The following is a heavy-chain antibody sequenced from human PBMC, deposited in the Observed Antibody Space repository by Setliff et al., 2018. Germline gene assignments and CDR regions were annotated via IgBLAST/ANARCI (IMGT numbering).Heavy chain of an antibody. CDR2: ISGDSVYI. J-gene: IGHJ4*02. D-gene: IGHD2-15*01. CDR3: ARTCSGSGCYAGLES. CDR1: GFTFSTHS. V-gene: IGHV3-23*01. Sequence: GSLRLSCAASGFTFSTHSMSWVRQAPGKGLEWVSAISGDSVYIYYADSVKGRFTISRDNSKNTLYLQMNSLRPEDTAVYYCARTCSGSGCYAGLESWGQGTPVTAPQ.